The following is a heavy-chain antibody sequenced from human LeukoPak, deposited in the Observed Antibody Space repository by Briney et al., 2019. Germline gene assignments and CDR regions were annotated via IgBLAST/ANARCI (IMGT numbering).Heavy chain of an antibody. J-gene: IGHJ3*02. CDR1: GFTFSSYS. Sequence: GGSLRLSCAASGFTFSSYSMNWVRQAPGKGLEWVSSISSSSSYIYYADSVKGRFTISRDNAKNSLYLQMNSLRAEDTAVYYCARDRSPYCGGDCPSAFDIWGQGTMVTVSS. CDR3: ARDRSPYCGGDCPSAFDI. D-gene: IGHD2-21*01. CDR2: ISSSSSYI. V-gene: IGHV3-21*01.